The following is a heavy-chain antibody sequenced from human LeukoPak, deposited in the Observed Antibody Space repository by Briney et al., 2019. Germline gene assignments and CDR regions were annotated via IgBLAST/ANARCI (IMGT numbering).Heavy chain of an antibody. J-gene: IGHJ6*03. CDR1: GGTFSSYA. V-gene: IGHV1-69*04. D-gene: IGHD6-13*01. CDR2: INPILGIA. Sequence: ASVKVSCKASGGTFSSYAISWVRQAPGQGLEWMGRINPILGIANYAQKFQGRVTITADESTSTAYMELSSLRSEDTAVYYCARTLVAAAGTYYYYYMDVWGKGTTVTVSS. CDR3: ARTLVAAAGTYYYYYMDV.